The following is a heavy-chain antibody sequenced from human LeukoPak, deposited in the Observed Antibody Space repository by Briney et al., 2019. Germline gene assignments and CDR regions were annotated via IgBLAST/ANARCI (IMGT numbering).Heavy chain of an antibody. CDR1: GGSISSYY. Sequence: SETLSLTCTVSGGSISSYYWSWIRRPAGKGLEWIGRIYTSGSTNYNPSLKSRVTMSVDTSKNQFSLKLSSVTAADTAVYYCARSHYYDSSPWAFDIWGQGTMVTVSS. V-gene: IGHV4-4*07. CDR3: ARSHYYDSSPWAFDI. CDR2: IYTSGST. D-gene: IGHD3-22*01. J-gene: IGHJ3*02.